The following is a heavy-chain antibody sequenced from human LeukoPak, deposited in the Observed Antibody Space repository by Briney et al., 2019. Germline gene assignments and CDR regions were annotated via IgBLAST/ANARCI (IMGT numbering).Heavy chain of an antibody. CDR3: ATDPATVGITTRDF. Sequence: GGSLRLSCAGSGFIFSNYVMNWARQAPGKGLEWVSSISGRGVSTNYADFVKGRFTISRDNSKSTLYLQMNSLRAEDTAVYYCATDPATVGITTRDFWGQGTLVTVSS. CDR2: ISGRGVST. V-gene: IGHV3-23*01. D-gene: IGHD1-26*01. J-gene: IGHJ4*02. CDR1: GFIFSNYV.